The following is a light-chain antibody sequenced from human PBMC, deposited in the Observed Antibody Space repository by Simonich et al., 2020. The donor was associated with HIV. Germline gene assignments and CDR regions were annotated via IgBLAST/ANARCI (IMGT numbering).Light chain of an antibody. CDR1: SSDIGTYTY. CDR3: CSYAGSSTYWV. Sequence: QSALTQPASVSGSPGQSITISCTGTSSDIGTYTYVSWYQQHPGKAPKIMIYDVSKRPSGVSNRFSGSKSGNTASLTISGLQAEDEADYYCCSYAGSSTYWVFGGGTKLTVL. CDR2: DVS. V-gene: IGLV2-23*02. J-gene: IGLJ3*02.